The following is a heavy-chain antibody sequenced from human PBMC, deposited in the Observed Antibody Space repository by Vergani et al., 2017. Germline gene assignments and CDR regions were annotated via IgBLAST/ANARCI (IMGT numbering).Heavy chain of an antibody. CDR2: ISNSGNTI. V-gene: IGHV3-11*04. CDR1: RFDFSDYY. Sequence: QGQLVESGGGLVKPGGSLRLSCAASRFDFSDYYMSWIRQAPGKGLEWISYISNSGNTINYADSVKGRFIVSRDNAKKSLYLQMNSLRVEATAVYYCASGSSGFFTLTSPNWFDPWGQGTLVTVS. D-gene: IGHD3-3*01. J-gene: IGHJ5*02. CDR3: ASGSSGFFTLTSPNWFDP.